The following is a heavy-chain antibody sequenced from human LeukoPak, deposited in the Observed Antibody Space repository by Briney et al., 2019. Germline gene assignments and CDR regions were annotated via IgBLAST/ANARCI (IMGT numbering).Heavy chain of an antibody. D-gene: IGHD5-24*01. CDR1: GFTFSSYW. V-gene: IGHV3-74*01. Sequence: GGSLRLSCAASGFTFSSYWMHWVRQAPGEGLVWVSRINSDGSSTSYADSVKGRFTISRDNAKNTLYLQMNSLRAEDTAVYYCARLRDGYKSPDYWGQGTLVTVSS. CDR3: ARLRDGYKSPDY. J-gene: IGHJ4*02. CDR2: INSDGSST.